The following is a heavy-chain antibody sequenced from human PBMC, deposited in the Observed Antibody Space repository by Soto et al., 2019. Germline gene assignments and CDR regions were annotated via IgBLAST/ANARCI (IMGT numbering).Heavy chain of an antibody. CDR3: AKAFNYGDYPYSYGMDV. J-gene: IGHJ6*02. CDR2: ISYDGSNK. V-gene: IGHV3-30*18. CDR1: GFTFSSYG. Sequence: PGGSLQLSYAASGFTFSSYGMHWVRQAPGKGLEWVAVISYDGSNKYYADSVKGRFTISRDNSKNTLYLQMNSLRAEDTAVYYCAKAFNYGDYPYSYGMDVWGQGTTVPVSS. D-gene: IGHD4-17*01.